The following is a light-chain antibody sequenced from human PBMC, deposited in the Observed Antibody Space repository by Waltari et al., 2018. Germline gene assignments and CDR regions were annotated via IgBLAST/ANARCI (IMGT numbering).Light chain of an antibody. CDR1: QSVSDT. CDR3: QQFNTWPLT. J-gene: IGKJ3*01. CDR2: SAS. V-gene: IGKV3-15*01. Sequence: EVVMTQSPATLSVSPGERATLSCGASQSVSDTLAWYQQKVGQPPRLLIYSASIRATGVPARFSGSGSGTEFTLTISSLQSEDFGVYYCQQFNTWPLTFGPGTKVDFK.